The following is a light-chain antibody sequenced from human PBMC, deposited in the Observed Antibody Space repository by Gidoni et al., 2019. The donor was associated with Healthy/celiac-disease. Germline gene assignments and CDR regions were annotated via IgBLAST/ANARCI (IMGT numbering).Light chain of an antibody. CDR2: DAS. CDR1: QSISSW. CDR3: QQYNSYSGT. J-gene: IGKJ1*01. V-gene: IGKV1-5*01. Sequence: IQITHSPSTLSASVGDRVTITCRASQSISSWLAWYQQKPGKAPKLLIYDASSLESGVPSRFSGRGSGKELTLTISSLKPDDFATYYCQQYNSYSGTFGQGTKVEIK.